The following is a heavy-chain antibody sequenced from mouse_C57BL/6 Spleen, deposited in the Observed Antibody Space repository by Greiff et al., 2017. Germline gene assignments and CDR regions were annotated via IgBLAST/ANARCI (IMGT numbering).Heavy chain of an antibody. V-gene: IGHV1-82*01. CDR1: GYAFSSSW. J-gene: IGHJ3*01. CDR3: ARGGGFAY. CDR2: IYPGDGDT. Sequence: QVQLQQSGPELVKPGASVKISCKASGYAFSSSWMNWVKQRPGKGLEWIGRIYPGDGDTNYNGKFKGKATLTADKSSSTAYMQLSSLTSEDSAFYFCARGGGFAYWGQGTLVTVSA.